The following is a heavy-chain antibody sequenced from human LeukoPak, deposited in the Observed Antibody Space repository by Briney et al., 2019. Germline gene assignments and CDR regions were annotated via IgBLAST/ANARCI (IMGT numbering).Heavy chain of an antibody. D-gene: IGHD1-1*01. CDR3: ARDISENYNYSHDRNAFDI. Sequence: SETLSLTWSVSGDSINSGSHYWGWIRQSPGKGLEWIGSIFYTGTTDYNPSLKSRVIISTDTSKNQVSLKLSSVTAADTGVYFCARDISENYNYSHDRNAFDIWGQGTMVTVSS. CDR1: GDSINSGSHY. V-gene: IGHV4-39*07. J-gene: IGHJ3*02. CDR2: IFYTGTT.